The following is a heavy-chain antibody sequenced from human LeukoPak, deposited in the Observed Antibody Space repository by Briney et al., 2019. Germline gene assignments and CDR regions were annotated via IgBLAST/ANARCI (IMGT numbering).Heavy chain of an antibody. CDR1: GYTFTSYG. D-gene: IGHD6-19*01. CDR3: ARDRSQGEQWLPAFDY. J-gene: IGHJ4*02. CDR2: INPSGGST. Sequence: GASVKVSCKASGYTFTSYGISWVRQAPGQGLEWMGVINPSGGSTSYAQKFQGRVTMTRDTSTSTVYMELSSLRSEDTAVYYCARDRSQGEQWLPAFDYWGQGTLVTVSS. V-gene: IGHV1-46*01.